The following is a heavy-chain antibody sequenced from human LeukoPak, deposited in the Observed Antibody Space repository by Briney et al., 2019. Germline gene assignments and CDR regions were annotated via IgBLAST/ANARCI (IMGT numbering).Heavy chain of an antibody. Sequence: SVKVSCKASGGTFSSYAISWVRQAPGQGLEWMGGIIPIFGTANYAQKFQGRVTITTDESTSTAYMELSSLRSEDTAVYYCAADPGGYGVYDLKFDYWGQGTLVTVSS. J-gene: IGHJ4*02. CDR1: GGTFSSYA. CDR3: AADPGGYGVYDLKFDY. V-gene: IGHV1-69*05. CDR2: IIPIFGTA. D-gene: IGHD4-17*01.